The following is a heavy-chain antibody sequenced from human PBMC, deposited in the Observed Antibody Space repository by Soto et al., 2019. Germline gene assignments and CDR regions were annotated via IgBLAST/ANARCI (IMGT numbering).Heavy chain of an antibody. CDR2: IIHILGIA. Sequence: QVQLVQSGAEVKKPGSSVKVSCKASGGTFSSYTISWVRQAPGQGLEWMGRIIHILGIANYAQKFQDRVTITADKSKSIAYKELSSLRSEDTAVYYCARDKDCSGGRGYSLQTYYVAYWGQGTLVTVSS. J-gene: IGHJ4*02. CDR3: ARDKDCSGGRGYSLQTYYVAY. V-gene: IGHV1-69*08. D-gene: IGHD2-15*01. CDR1: GGTFSSYT.